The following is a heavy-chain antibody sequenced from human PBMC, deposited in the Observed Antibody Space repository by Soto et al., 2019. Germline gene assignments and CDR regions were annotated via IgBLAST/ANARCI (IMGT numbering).Heavy chain of an antibody. CDR3: ALVSSSSFYSLNF. CDR1: GITFDDFA. V-gene: IGHV3-9*01. D-gene: IGHD6-6*01. CDR2: INWDGDSI. Sequence: EVQLVESGGGLVQPGRSLRLSCVASGITFDDFAMHWVRQAPGKGLEWVSGINWDGDSIDYADSVKGRLNISRDKAKNSLYLQMSSLRREDTALYFCALVSSSSFYSLNFWGQGPLVTVSS. J-gene: IGHJ4*02.